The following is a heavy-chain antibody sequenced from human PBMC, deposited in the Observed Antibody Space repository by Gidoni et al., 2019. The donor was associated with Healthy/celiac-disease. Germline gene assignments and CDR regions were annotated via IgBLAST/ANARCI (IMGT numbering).Heavy chain of an antibody. D-gene: IGHD3-16*01. CDR2: ISYDGSNK. CDR1: GFTFSSYA. V-gene: IGHV3-30-3*01. J-gene: IGHJ3*02. CDR3: ARGKDGANDAFDI. Sequence: QVQLVESVVGVVQPGRSLRLSCAASGFTFSSYAMHWVRQAPGKGLEWVAVISYDGSNKYYADSVKGRFTISRDNSKNTLYLQMNSLRAEDTAVYYCARGKDGANDAFDIWGQGTMVTVSS.